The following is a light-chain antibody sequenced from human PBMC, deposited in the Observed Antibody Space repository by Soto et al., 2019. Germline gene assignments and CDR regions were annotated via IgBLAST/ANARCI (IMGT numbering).Light chain of an antibody. J-gene: IGKJ1*01. CDR3: MQALQTRT. CDR2: LGS. Sequence: DIVMTQSPLSLPVTPGEPASISCRSSQSLLHSNGYNYLDWYLQKPGQSPQLMIYLGSNRASGVPDRFSGSGSGTDFTLTISRVEAEDVGVYYCMQALQTRTFGHGTQVEIK. V-gene: IGKV2-28*01. CDR1: QSLLHSNGYNY.